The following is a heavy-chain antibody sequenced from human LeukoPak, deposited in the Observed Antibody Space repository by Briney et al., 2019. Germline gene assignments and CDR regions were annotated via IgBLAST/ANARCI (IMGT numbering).Heavy chain of an antibody. D-gene: IGHD5-12*01. V-gene: IGHV4-34*01. CDR1: GGSFSGYY. CDR3: ARAGGYSGPRWVSLDY. CDR2: INHSGNT. Sequence: PSETLSLTCAVYGGSFSGYYWTWIRQPPGKGLEWIGEINHSGNTNYYPSLKSRVTISVDTSNDQFSLKLTSVTAADTAVYYCARAGGYSGPRWVSLDYWGQGTLVTVSS. J-gene: IGHJ4*02.